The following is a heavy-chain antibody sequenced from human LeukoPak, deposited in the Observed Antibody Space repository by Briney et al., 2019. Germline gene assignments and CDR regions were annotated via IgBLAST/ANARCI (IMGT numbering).Heavy chain of an antibody. Sequence: SDTLSLTCTVSGGSISSGSYYWSWIRQPAGKGLEWIGRIYTSGSTNYTPALKSRVTISVDTSKNQFSLKLSSVTAADTAVYYCASVKGSSGWYVPWFDPWGQGTLVTVSS. CDR3: ASVKGSSGWYVPWFDP. CDR1: GGSISSGSYY. J-gene: IGHJ5*02. D-gene: IGHD6-19*01. V-gene: IGHV4-61*02. CDR2: IYTSGST.